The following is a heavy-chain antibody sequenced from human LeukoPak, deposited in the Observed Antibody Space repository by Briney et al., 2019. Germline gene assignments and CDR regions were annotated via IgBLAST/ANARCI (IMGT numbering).Heavy chain of an antibody. CDR3: ARGSRGVTGDY. J-gene: IGHJ4*02. CDR2: IKQDGSEK. CDR1: GFTFNMYW. V-gene: IGHV3-7*03. D-gene: IGHD2-21*02. Sequence: GGSLRLSCAASGFTFNMYWMSWVRQAPGKGLEWVANIKQDGSEKYYVDSVKGRFIISRDNAKNSVFLQMNSLRAEDTAVYYCARGSRGVTGDYWGQGTLVTVSS.